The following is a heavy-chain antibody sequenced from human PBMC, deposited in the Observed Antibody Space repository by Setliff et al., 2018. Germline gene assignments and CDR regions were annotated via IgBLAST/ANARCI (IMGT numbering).Heavy chain of an antibody. CDR1: GDSISGDY. V-gene: IGHV4-59*08. D-gene: IGHD3-10*01. CDR2: IHYSGST. J-gene: IGHJ6*03. CDR3: ARSHYYASGNSHYYYMDV. Sequence: PSETLSLTCTVSGDSISGDYWSWIRQPPGKGLEWIGFIHYSGSTNYNPSLKSRVTISLDTPKKQLYLSLTSVSVVDTAMYYCARSHYYASGNSHYYYMDVWGKGTAVTVSS.